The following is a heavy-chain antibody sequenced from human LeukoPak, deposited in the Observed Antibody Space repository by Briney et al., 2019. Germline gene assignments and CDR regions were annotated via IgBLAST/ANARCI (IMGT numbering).Heavy chain of an antibody. CDR2: ICAYNGNT. J-gene: IGHJ4*02. CDR3: ARMRETYYYDSSGYYPQED. CDR1: GYTFTSYG. Sequence: ASVKVSCKASGYTFTSYGISCVRQAPGQGLEWMGWICAYNGNTKYAQKRQGRVTISTDTSTSTAYMELRRLRSDDTAVYYCARMRETYYYDSSGYYPQEDWGQGTLVTVSS. V-gene: IGHV1-18*01. D-gene: IGHD3-22*01.